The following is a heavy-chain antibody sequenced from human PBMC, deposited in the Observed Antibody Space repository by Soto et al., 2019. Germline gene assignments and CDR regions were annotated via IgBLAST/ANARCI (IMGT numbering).Heavy chain of an antibody. CDR2: IGSDRRNT. V-gene: IGHV3-64*01. CDR1: GFPFSHYA. CDR3: ARVGCETRCSDYLYYYMDV. J-gene: IGHJ6*03. Sequence: QLVESGGGLVQPGGSLRLSCAASGFPFSHYAMQWVRQAPGKGLEYVSAIGSDRRNTYYENSVRGRFTISRDNSKTTLYLHMGSLRAEDMAVYYCARVGCETRCSDYLYYYMDVWGKGTTITVSS. D-gene: IGHD2-2*01.